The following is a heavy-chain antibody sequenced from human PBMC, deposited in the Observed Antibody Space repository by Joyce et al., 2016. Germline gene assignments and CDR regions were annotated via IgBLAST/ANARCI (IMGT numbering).Heavy chain of an antibody. J-gene: IGHJ4*02. V-gene: IGHV1-18*01. Sequence: QVKLVQSGAEVKKPGASVKVSCTASGYKFNMYGITSVRQAPGQGLEWMGWISAFNGDTKYAQKFQARVTLTTDTSTSTAFMELERLRSDDTAVYYCTKALYSGYESDDYWGQGTLVTVSS. CDR1: GYKFNMYG. D-gene: IGHD5-12*01. CDR3: TKALYSGYESDDY. CDR2: ISAFNGDT.